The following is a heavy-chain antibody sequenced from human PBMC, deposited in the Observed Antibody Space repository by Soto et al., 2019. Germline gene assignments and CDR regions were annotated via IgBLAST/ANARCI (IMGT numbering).Heavy chain of an antibody. Sequence: GASVKVSCKASGGTFSSYAISWVRQAPGQGLEWMGGIIPIFGTANYAQKFQGRVTITADESTSTAYMELSSLRSEDTAVYYCARDGPSSSSIGDDYWGQGTLVTVSS. CDR3: ARDGPSSSSIGDDY. V-gene: IGHV1-69*13. J-gene: IGHJ4*02. D-gene: IGHD6-6*01. CDR1: GGTFSSYA. CDR2: IIPIFGTA.